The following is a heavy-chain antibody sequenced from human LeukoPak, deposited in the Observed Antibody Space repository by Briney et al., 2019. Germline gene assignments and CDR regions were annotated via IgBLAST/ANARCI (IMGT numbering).Heavy chain of an antibody. V-gene: IGHV1-18*01. CDR2: ISAYNGNT. CDR3: ARGSRYSSSYSPVDY. Sequence: GASVKVSCKASDYTFTSYGISWVRQAPGQGLEWMGWISAYNGNTNYAQKLQGRVTMTTDTSTSTAYMELRSLRSDDTAVYYCARGSRYSSSYSPVDYWGQGTLVTVSS. CDR1: DYTFTSYG. J-gene: IGHJ4*02. D-gene: IGHD6-6*01.